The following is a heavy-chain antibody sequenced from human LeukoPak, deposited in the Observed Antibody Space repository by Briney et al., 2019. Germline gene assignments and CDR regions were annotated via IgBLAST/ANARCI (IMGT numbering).Heavy chain of an antibody. CDR1: GYTLTSYD. V-gene: IGHV1-8*01. CDR3: ARVPPADSSDSSGYYVY. D-gene: IGHD3-22*01. J-gene: IGHJ4*02. Sequence: GASVKVSCKASGYTLTSYDINWVRQATGQGLEWMGWMNPNSGNTGYAQKFQGRVTMTRNTSISTAYMELSSLRSEDTAVYYRARVPPADSSDSSGYYVYWGQETRVTVSS. CDR2: MNPNSGNT.